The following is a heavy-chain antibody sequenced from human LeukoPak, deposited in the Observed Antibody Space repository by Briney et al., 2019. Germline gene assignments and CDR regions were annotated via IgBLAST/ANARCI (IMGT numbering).Heavy chain of an antibody. D-gene: IGHD3-22*01. Sequence: GGSLRLSCAASGLTFSSYWMSWVRQAPGKGLEWVANIKQDGSEKYYVDSVKGRFTISRDNAKYSLYLQMNSLRAEDTAVYYCARKDSRNAPFAFDIWGQGTMVTVSS. CDR1: GLTFSSYW. J-gene: IGHJ3*02. CDR3: ARKDSRNAPFAFDI. V-gene: IGHV3-7*01. CDR2: IKQDGSEK.